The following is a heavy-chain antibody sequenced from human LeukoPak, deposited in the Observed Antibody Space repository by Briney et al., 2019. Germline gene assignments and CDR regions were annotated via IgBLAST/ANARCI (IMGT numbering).Heavy chain of an antibody. CDR1: GYTFTGYY. CDR2: INLNSGGT. Sequence: ASVKVSCKASGYTFTGYYMHWVRQAPGQGLEWMGWINLNSGGTNYAQKFQGRVTMTRDTSISTAYMELRSLRSDDTAVYYCARVGIKGAPAYTWGQGTLVTVSS. V-gene: IGHV1-2*02. CDR3: ARVGIKGAPAYT. J-gene: IGHJ5*02. D-gene: IGHD1-26*01.